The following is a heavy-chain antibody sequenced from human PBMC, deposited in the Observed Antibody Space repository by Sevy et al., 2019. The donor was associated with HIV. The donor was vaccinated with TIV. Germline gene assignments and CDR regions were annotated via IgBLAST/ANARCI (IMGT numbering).Heavy chain of an antibody. CDR1: GFNFKYYS. CDR3: ARPKCTSTSCFLGLEN. CDR2: IDSSGGSI. D-gene: IGHD2-2*01. Sequence: GGSLRLSCAASGFNFKYYSIYWVRQAPGGRLEWVSYIDSSGGSIYQADSVRGRFTISRDNANNSAYLQMNSLRAEDTAVYYSARPKCTSTSCFLGLENWGQGTLVTVSS. J-gene: IGHJ4*02. V-gene: IGHV3-48*01.